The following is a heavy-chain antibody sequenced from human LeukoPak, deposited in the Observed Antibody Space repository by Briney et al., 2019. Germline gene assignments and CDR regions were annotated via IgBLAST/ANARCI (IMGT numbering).Heavy chain of an antibody. CDR2: IYYSGST. CDR1: GGSISSYY. V-gene: IGHV4-59*12. CDR3: VRGRRVDY. J-gene: IGHJ4*02. Sequence: SETLSLTCTVSGGSISSYYWSWIRQPPGKGLEWIGYIYYSGSTNYNPSLKSRVTISVDTSKNQFSLKLSSVTAADTAVYYCVRGRRVDYWGQGTLVTVSS.